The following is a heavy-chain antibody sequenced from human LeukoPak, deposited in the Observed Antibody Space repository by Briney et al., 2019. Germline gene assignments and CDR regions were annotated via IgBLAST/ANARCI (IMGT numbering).Heavy chain of an antibody. CDR3: ARLWFGLNFDY. CDR2: IYYSGST. CDR1: GGSISSSSYY. D-gene: IGHD3-10*01. Sequence: SETLSPTCTVSGGSISSSSYYWGWIRQPPGKGLEWIGSIYYSGSTYYNPSLKSRVTISVDTSKNQFSLKLSSVTAADTAVYYCARLWFGLNFDYWGQGTLVTVSS. J-gene: IGHJ4*02. V-gene: IGHV4-39*07.